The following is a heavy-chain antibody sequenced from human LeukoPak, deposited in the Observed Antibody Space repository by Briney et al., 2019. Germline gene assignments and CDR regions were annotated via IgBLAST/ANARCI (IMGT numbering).Heavy chain of an antibody. Sequence: GGSLRLSCAASGFTFSNYGMHWVRQAPGKGLEWVSFIRYDGRNKYYADSVKGRVTISRDNSKNTLYLQMNSLRAEDTAVYYCAKEKLRWLQSSSAFDIWGQGTMVTVSS. CDR3: AKEKLRWLQSSSAFDI. CDR2: IRYDGRNK. D-gene: IGHD5-24*01. CDR1: GFTFSNYG. J-gene: IGHJ3*02. V-gene: IGHV3-30*02.